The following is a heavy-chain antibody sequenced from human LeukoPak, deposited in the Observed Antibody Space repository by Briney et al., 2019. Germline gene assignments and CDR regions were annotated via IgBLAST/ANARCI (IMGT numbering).Heavy chain of an antibody. Sequence: GGSLRLSCAASGFTFSGYGMHWVRQTPGKGLEWVAFIRYDGNNKYYADSVKGRFTISRDTSKNTLYLQRNSLRPEDTAVYYCAKDREVSWYGSLDYWGQGALVTVSS. CDR2: IRYDGNNK. J-gene: IGHJ4*02. D-gene: IGHD6-13*01. V-gene: IGHV3-30*02. CDR3: AKDREVSWYGSLDY. CDR1: GFTFSGYG.